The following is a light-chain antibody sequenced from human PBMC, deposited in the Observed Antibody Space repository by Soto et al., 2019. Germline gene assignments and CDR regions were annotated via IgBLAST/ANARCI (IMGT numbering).Light chain of an antibody. CDR2: GAS. V-gene: IGKV3-15*01. CDR1: QSVNSN. Sequence: EIVMTQSPATLSVSPGERATLSCRASQSVNSNLAWYQQKPGQAPRILIYGASTRATAIPARFGGSGSGTEFTLTISSLQSEDFAVYYCQQYNDWPRTFGGGTKVEIK. CDR3: QQYNDWPRT. J-gene: IGKJ4*01.